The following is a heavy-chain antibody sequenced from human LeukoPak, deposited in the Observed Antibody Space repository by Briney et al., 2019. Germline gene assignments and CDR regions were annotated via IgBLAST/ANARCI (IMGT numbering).Heavy chain of an antibody. J-gene: IGHJ4*02. CDR1: GFTFSNAW. CDR2: IYRDGHT. CDR3: ARVRSGNYFDY. V-gene: IGHV3-66*01. Sequence: GGSLRLSCAASGFTFSNAWMSWVRQAPGKGLEWISVIYRDGHTYYAESVRGRFTISRDNSKNTLHLQMNSLRAEDTAVYYCARVRSGNYFDYWGQGTLVTVSS.